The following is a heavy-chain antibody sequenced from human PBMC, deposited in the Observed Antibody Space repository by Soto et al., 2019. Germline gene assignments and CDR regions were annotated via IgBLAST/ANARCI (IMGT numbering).Heavy chain of an antibody. CDR2: IYHSGST. D-gene: IGHD6-6*01. J-gene: IGHJ4*02. CDR1: SGSISSSNW. CDR3: ARTVAARNYFVY. Sequence: SETLSLTCAVSSGSISSSNWWSWVRQPPGKGLEWIGEIYHSGSTNYNPSLKSRVTISVDKSKNQFSLKLSSVTAADTAVYYCARTVAARNYFVYWGQGTLVTVSS. V-gene: IGHV4-4*02.